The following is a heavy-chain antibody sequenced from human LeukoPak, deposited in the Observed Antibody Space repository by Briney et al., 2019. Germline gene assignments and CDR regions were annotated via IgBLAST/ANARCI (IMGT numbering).Heavy chain of an antibody. CDR3: ARGRMVRGVIISYYFDY. CDR1: GDSVSSNSAA. Sequence: SQTLSLTCAISGDSVSSNSAAWNWIRQSPSRGLEWLGRTYYRSKWYNDYAVSVKSRITINPDTSKNQFSLQLNSVTPEDTAVYHCARGRMVRGVIISYYFDYWGQGTLVTVSS. CDR2: TYYRSKWYN. J-gene: IGHJ4*02. V-gene: IGHV6-1*01. D-gene: IGHD3-10*01.